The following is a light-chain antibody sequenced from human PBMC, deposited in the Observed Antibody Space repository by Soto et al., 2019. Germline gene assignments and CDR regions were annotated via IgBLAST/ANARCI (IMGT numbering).Light chain of an antibody. J-gene: IGKJ4*01. CDR3: HQLNTYPFT. CDR1: QGISSY. Sequence: DIQLTQSPSFLSASVGDRVTITCRASQGISSYLAWYQQKPGKAPKLLIYAASTLQSGVPSRFIGSESGTEFTLTISSLQPEDFATYYCHQLNTYPFTFGGGTKVEIK. CDR2: AAS. V-gene: IGKV1-9*01.